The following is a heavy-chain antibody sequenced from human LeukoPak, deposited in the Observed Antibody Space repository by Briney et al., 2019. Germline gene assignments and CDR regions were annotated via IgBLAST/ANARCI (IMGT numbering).Heavy chain of an antibody. CDR2: MNRDGSEI. J-gene: IGHJ4*02. D-gene: IGHD2/OR15-2a*01. CDR1: RFTFSSYW. V-gene: IGHV3-7*01. CDR3: ARDLGFSTFDN. Sequence: GGSLRLSCAASRFTFSSYWMSWVRQAPGKGLEWVANMNRDGSEINYVDSVRGRFTISRDNAKNSLYLQMNSLRAEDTAVYFCARDLGFSTFDNWGQGTLVTVSS.